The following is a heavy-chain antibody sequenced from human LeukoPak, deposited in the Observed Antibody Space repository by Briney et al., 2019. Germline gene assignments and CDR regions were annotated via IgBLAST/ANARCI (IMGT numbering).Heavy chain of an antibody. CDR2: IYYSGST. CDR3: ARRPGYSSSFDP. J-gene: IGHJ5*02. D-gene: IGHD6-19*01. Sequence: KPSETLSLTCTVSGGSISSGGYYWSWIRQHPGKGLEWIGYIYYSGSTYYNPSLKSRVTISVDTSKNQFSLKLSSVTAADTAVYYCARRPGYSSSFDPWGQGTLVTVSS. V-gene: IGHV4-31*03. CDR1: GGSISSGGYY.